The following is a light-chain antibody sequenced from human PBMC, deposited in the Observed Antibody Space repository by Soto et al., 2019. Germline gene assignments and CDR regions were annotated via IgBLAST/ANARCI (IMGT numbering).Light chain of an antibody. CDR2: GAS. J-gene: IGKJ5*01. CDR1: QSVSIN. CDR3: QQYNNWPPIT. V-gene: IGKV3-15*01. Sequence: ETVMTQSPATLSVSPGEGATLSCRASQSVSINLAWYQQKPGQAPRLLIYGASTRATGIPARFSGSGSGTEFPLTISSLQSEYFAVYYCQQYNNWPPITFGQGTRLEIK.